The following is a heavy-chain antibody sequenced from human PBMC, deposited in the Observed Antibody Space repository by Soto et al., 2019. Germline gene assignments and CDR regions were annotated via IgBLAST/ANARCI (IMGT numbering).Heavy chain of an antibody. CDR2: LSGSGGST. CDR3: PKITPAAALGWFDP. D-gene: IGHD2-2*01. J-gene: IGHJ5*02. Sequence: EVQLLESGGGLVHPGGSLRLSCAASGFTFSSYAMSSVRQAPGKGLEWVSALSGSGGSTYYADSVNGRFTISRDNSKNPLYLQMNSLRAEHTAVYYCPKITPAAALGWFDPWGQGSLVTVSS. V-gene: IGHV3-23*01. CDR1: GFTFSSYA.